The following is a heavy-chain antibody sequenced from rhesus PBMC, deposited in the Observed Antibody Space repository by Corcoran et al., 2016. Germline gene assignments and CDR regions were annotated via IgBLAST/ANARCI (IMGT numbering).Heavy chain of an antibody. CDR1: GASISSYW. Sequence: QVQLQESGPGLVKPSETLSLTCAVSGASISSYWWSWIRQPPGNGPEWSGEINRNSGSSSDNPSLKSRVTIAKAAAKNQFSLKLSSVTAADTAVYYCATIRGGLDSWGQGVVVTVSS. J-gene: IGHJ6*01. V-gene: IGHV4-80*01. CDR3: ATIRGGLDS. CDR2: INRNSGSS.